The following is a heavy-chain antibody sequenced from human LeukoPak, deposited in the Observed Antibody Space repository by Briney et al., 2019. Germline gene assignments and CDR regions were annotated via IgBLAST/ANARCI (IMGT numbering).Heavy chain of an antibody. J-gene: IGHJ4*02. Sequence: SETLSLTCTVSGDSISNYYWSWIRQPAGKGLEWIGRVYTTGSTNYNPSLKSRLTMSVDTSKNQFSLKVSSVTAADTAMYYCARGFTRSWLLFDYWGQGALVTVFS. CDR2: VYTTGST. CDR1: GDSISNYY. CDR3: ARGFTRSWLLFDY. V-gene: IGHV4-4*07. D-gene: IGHD6-13*01.